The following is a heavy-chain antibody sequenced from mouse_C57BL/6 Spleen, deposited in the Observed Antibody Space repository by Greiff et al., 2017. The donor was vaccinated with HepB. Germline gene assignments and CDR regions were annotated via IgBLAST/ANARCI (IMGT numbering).Heavy chain of an antibody. CDR3: ARPSVGFAY. V-gene: IGHV1-26*01. CDR1: GYTFTDYY. CDR2: INPNNGGT. J-gene: IGHJ3*01. D-gene: IGHD3-1*01. Sequence: EVQLQQSGPELVKPGASVKISCKASGYTFTDYYMNWVKQSHGKSLEWIGDINPNNGGTSYNQKFKGKATLTVDKSSSTAYMELRSLTSEDSAVYYCARPSVGFAYWGQGTLVTVSA.